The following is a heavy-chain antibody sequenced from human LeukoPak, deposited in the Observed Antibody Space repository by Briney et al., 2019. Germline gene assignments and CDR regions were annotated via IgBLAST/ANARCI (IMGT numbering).Heavy chain of an antibody. Sequence: GGSLRLSCAASGFTFSNAWMSWVRQAPGKGVEWVGRIKSKTNGGTTDYAAPVKGRFTIARDDSKNTLYLQMNSLKTEDTAVYYYTTAGTMIVVVSSYYGMDVWGQGTTVTVSS. J-gene: IGHJ6*02. CDR1: GFTFSNAW. D-gene: IGHD3-22*01. CDR2: IKSKTNGGTT. CDR3: TTAGTMIVVVSSYYGMDV. V-gene: IGHV3-15*01.